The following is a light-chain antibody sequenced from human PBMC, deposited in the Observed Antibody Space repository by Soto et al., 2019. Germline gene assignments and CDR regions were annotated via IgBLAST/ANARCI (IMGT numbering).Light chain of an antibody. Sequence: EIVLTQSPGTLSLSPGERATLSCRASQSVSSIYLAWYQQRPGQAPRLLIYGSSSRATGIPDRFSGSGSGTDFTLTISRLEPEDFAVYYCQQYGSSPVTFGPGPKVDIK. V-gene: IGKV3-20*01. J-gene: IGKJ3*01. CDR2: GSS. CDR3: QQYGSSPVT. CDR1: QSVSSIY.